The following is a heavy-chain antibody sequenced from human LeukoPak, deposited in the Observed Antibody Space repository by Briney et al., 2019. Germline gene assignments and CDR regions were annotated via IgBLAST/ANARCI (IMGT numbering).Heavy chain of an antibody. CDR3: AREGSIVGATPYFQH. V-gene: IGHV4-59*01. J-gene: IGHJ1*01. CDR2: IYYSGST. CDR1: GGSISSYY. D-gene: IGHD1-26*01. Sequence: PSETLSLTCTVSGGSISSYYWSWIRQPPGKGLEWIGYIYYSGSTNYNPSPKSRVTISVDTSKNQFSLKLSSVAAADTAVYYCAREGSIVGATPYFQHWGQGTLVTVSS.